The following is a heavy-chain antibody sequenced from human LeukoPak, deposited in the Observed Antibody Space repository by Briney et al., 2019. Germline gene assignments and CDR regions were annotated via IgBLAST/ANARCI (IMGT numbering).Heavy chain of an antibody. V-gene: IGHV1-69*01. J-gene: IGHJ4*02. D-gene: IGHD2-15*01. CDR3: ARGGYCSGGSCYSDATPFDY. CDR1: GGTFSIYA. CDR2: IIPIFGTA. Sequence: SVKVSCKASGGTFSIYAISWVRQAPGQGLEWMGGIIPIFGTANYAQKFQGRVTITADESTSTAYMELSSLRPEDTAVYYCARGGYCSGGSCYSDATPFDYWGQGTLVTVSS.